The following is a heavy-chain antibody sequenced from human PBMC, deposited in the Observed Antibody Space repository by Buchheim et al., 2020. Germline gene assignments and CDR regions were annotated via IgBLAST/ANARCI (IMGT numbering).Heavy chain of an antibody. J-gene: IGHJ6*02. CDR3: AFRPYLPYYFYYGMDV. CDR2: IIPILGRP. CDR1: GGTFNSYA. V-gene: IGHV1-69*06. D-gene: IGHD3-16*01. Sequence: QVQLVQSGAEVKKPGSSVNVSCKASGGTFNSYAVSWVRQAPGQGLEWMGGIIPILGRPHYAQKFQDRVTITADKSTSTVYMGLSSLKYEDRAVYYCAFRPYLPYYFYYGMDVWGQGTT.